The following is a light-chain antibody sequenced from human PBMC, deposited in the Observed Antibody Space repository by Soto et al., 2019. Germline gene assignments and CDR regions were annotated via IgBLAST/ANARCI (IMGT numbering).Light chain of an antibody. Sequence: EIVLTQSPGTLSLSPGERATLSCRASQSVSVNSLAWYQQKGGQAPRLLIYAASTRATGVPDRFSGTGSGTDFTLTISRLEPEDFAVYYCQQYGSSPQTFGQGTKVDIK. CDR3: QQYGSSPQT. CDR1: QSVSVNS. CDR2: AAS. V-gene: IGKV3-20*01. J-gene: IGKJ1*01.